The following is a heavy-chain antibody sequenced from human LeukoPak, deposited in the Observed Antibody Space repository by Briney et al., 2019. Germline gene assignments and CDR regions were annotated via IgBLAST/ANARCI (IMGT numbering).Heavy chain of an antibody. CDR1: GDSISSDY. CDR2: ISYSGNT. D-gene: IGHD6-13*01. CDR3: ARSRRGKQQPSY. J-gene: IGHJ4*02. V-gene: IGHV4-59*01. Sequence: PSETLSLTCTVSGDSISSDYWSWIRQPPGKGLEWIGYISYSGNTNYNPSLKSQVTISIDTSKNQFSLRLSSVTAADTAVYYCARSRRGKQQPSYWGQGTLVIVSS.